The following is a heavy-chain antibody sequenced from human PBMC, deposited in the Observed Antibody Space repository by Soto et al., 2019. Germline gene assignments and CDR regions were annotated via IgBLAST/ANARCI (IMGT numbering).Heavy chain of an antibody. CDR1: GFTFSSYA. CDR2: ISYDGSNK. V-gene: IGHV3-30-3*01. J-gene: IGHJ4*02. CDR3: ANSGGLGAPFDY. D-gene: IGHD3-16*01. Sequence: GGSLRLSCAASGFTFSSYAMHWVRQAPGKGLEWVAVISYDGSNKYYADSVKGRFTISRDNSKNTLYLQMNSLRAEDTAVYYCANSGGLGAPFDYWGQGTLVTVSS.